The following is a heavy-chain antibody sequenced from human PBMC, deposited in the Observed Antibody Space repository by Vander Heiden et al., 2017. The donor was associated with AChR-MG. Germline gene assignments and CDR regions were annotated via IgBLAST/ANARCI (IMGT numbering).Heavy chain of an antibody. V-gene: IGHV3-9*01. CDR2: ISWNSGSI. Sequence: EVQLVESGGGLVQPGRSLRLSCAASGFTFDDYAMHWVRQAPGKGLEWVSGISWNSGSIGYADSVKGRFTISRDNAKNSLYLQMNSLRAEDTALYYCAKDIVGNYGIFDYWGQGTLVTVSS. J-gene: IGHJ4*02. CDR3: AKDIVGNYGIFDY. D-gene: IGHD1-7*01. CDR1: GFTFDDYA.